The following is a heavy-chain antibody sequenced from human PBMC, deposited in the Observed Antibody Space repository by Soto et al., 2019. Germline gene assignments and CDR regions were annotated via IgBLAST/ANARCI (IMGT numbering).Heavy chain of an antibody. Sequence: GGSLRLSCAASGFTFSSYGMHWVRQAPGKGLEWVAVISYDGSNKYYADSVKGRFTISRDNSKNTLYLQMNSLRAEDTAVYYCAKDGPTSGHPGVTSFDPWGQGTLVTVSS. CDR1: GFTFSSYG. CDR2: ISYDGSNK. V-gene: IGHV3-30*18. CDR3: AKDGPTSGHPGVTSFDP. D-gene: IGHD1-26*01. J-gene: IGHJ5*02.